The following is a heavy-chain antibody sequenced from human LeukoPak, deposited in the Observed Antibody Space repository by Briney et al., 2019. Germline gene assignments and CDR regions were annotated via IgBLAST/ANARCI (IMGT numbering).Heavy chain of an antibody. CDR2: IGGYKGDT. CDR1: GYSFTSSG. D-gene: IGHD1-26*01. Sequence: ASVKVSCKASGYSFTSSGISWVRQAPGQGLEWMGWIGGYKGDTKFAQKFQGRVTMTTDTSTSTAYMELRSLRSDDTAVYYCATPAILYSGSYYEYYFDYWGQGTLVTVSS. V-gene: IGHV1-18*01. J-gene: IGHJ4*02. CDR3: ATPAILYSGSYYEYYFDY.